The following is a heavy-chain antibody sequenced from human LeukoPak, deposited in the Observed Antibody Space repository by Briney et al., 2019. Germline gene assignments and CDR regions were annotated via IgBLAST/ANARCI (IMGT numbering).Heavy chain of an antibody. CDR2: IHHSGRS. CDR1: ADSLSSGGHY. J-gene: IGHJ4*02. D-gene: IGHD3-10*01. Sequence: SETLSLTCTVSADSLSSGGHYWAWIRQFPGKGLESIGFIHHSGRSRHNPSLKDRVAISVDTSRKQFALKLSSVTAADTAMYYCARGGNRFGGFYFDYWGQGVQVIVSS. CDR3: ARGGNRFGGFYFDY. V-gene: IGHV4-31*03.